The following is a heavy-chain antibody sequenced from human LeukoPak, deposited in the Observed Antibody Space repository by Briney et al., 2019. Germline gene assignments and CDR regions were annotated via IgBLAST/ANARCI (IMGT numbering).Heavy chain of an antibody. CDR3: ARAPRRLLPSNWFDP. J-gene: IGHJ5*02. CDR1: GGTFSSYA. V-gene: IGHV1-69*13. Sequence: GASVKVSCKASGGTFSSYAISCVRQAPGQGLEWMGGIIPIFGTANYAQKFQGRVTITADESTSTAYMELSSLRSEDTAVYYCARAPRRLLPSNWFDPWGQGTLVTVSS. CDR2: IIPIFGTA. D-gene: IGHD2-15*01.